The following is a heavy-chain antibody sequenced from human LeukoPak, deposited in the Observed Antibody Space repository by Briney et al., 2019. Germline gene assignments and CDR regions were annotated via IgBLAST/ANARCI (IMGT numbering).Heavy chain of an antibody. D-gene: IGHD3-22*01. V-gene: IGHV3-21*01. J-gene: IGHJ4*02. CDR1: GYTFSSYS. CDR3: ARLRRNSDRSGYYYYYDY. Sequence: KPGGSLRLPCAASGYTFSSYSINWVRKAPGKGLEWVSSISVGSNYIYYADSVRGRFSISRDDARNSLYLQMDSLRGDDTAVYYCARLRRNSDRSGYYYYYDYWGQGTLVTVSS. CDR2: ISVGSNYI.